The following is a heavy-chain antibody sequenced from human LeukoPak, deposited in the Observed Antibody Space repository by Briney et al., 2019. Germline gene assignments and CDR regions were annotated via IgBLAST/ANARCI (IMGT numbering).Heavy chain of an antibody. J-gene: IGHJ4*02. CDR1: GFTFTSSA. CDR3: ARAFQSLGGLSLPDY. D-gene: IGHD3-16*02. CDR2: IHPSTGNP. Sequence: ASVKVSCKASGFTFTSSAMQWVRQAPGQGLEWMGWIHPSTGNPTYAQGFTGRFVFSLDTSVSTTYLQISSLKAEDTAVYFCARAFQSLGGLSLPDYWGQGTLVTVSS. V-gene: IGHV7-4-1*02.